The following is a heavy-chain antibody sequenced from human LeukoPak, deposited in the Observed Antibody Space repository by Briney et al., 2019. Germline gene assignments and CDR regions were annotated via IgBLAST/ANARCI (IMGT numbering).Heavy chain of an antibody. CDR1: GYTFTSYG. CDR2: ISACSGNT. Sequence: GASVRVSCTASGYTFTSYGMSWVRQAPGQGLEWVGSISACSGNTNYAQTLQGRVTMTTDTSTSPAYMELRSLRSDDTAVYSCARDLGRRAAAGTGWDDWGHGTMVTVSS. J-gene: IGHJ4*01. CDR3: ARDLGRRAAAGTGWDD. D-gene: IGHD6-25*01. V-gene: IGHV1-18*01.